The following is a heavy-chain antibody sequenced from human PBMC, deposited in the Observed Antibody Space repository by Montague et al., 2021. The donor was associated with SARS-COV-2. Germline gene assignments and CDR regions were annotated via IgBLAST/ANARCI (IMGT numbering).Heavy chain of an antibody. J-gene: IGHJ4*02. CDR3: ARENKVTTFGGPYYIDS. CDR2: IYDSGST. Sequence: SETLSLTCIVSGSSVRSYYWSWIRQPPGKGLEWIGYIYDSGSTNYNPSLKSRVTISVDTSKNQFSLKLSSVIAADTAVYYCARENKVTTFGGPYYIDSWGQGTLATVSA. V-gene: IGHV4-59*02. CDR1: GSSVRSYY. D-gene: IGHD4-17*01.